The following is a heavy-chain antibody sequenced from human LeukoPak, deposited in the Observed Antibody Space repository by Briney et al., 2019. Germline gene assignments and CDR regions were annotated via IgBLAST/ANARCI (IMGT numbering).Heavy chain of an antibody. V-gene: IGHV3-48*04. J-gene: IGHJ4*02. CDR3: ARDREGYCSGGSCYRPNFDY. CDR1: GFTFSSYW. D-gene: IGHD2-15*01. CDR2: ISSSGSTI. Sequence: GGSLRLSCAASGFTFSSYWMSWVRQAPGKGLEWVSYISSSGSTIYYADSVKGRFTISRDNAKNSLYLQMNSLRAEDTAVYYCARDREGYCSGGSCYRPNFDYWGQGTLVTVSS.